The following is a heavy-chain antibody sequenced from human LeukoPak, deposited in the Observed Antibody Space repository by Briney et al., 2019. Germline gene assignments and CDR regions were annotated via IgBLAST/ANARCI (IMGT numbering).Heavy chain of an antibody. Sequence: GSSVKVSCKASGGTFSSYAISWVRQAPGQGLEWMGGIIPIFGTANYAQKFQGRVTITADESSSTAYMELSSLRSEDTAVYYCARSGGPRDAFDIWGQGTMVTVSS. CDR2: IIPIFGTA. V-gene: IGHV1-69*01. J-gene: IGHJ3*02. CDR1: GGTFSSYA. D-gene: IGHD6-25*01. CDR3: ARSGGPRDAFDI.